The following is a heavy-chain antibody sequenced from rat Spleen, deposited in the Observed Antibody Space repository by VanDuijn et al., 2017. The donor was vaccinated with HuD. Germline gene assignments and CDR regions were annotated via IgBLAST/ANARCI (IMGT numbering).Heavy chain of an antibody. CDR2: INTDGGST. D-gene: IGHD4-3*01. Sequence: EVQLVETGGGLVQPGRSLKLSCVASGFTFSSYWMYWIRQAPGKGLEWVSSINTDGGSTYYPDSVKGRFTISRDNAENTVYLQMNSLRSEDTATYYCAKDRNRIIRGPDFDYWGQGVMVTVSS. J-gene: IGHJ2*01. V-gene: IGHV5-58*01. CDR3: AKDRNRIIRGPDFDY. CDR1: GFTFSSYW.